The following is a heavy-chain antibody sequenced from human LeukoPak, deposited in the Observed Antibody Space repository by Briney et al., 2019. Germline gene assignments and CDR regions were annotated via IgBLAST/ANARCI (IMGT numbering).Heavy chain of an antibody. V-gene: IGHV1-18*01. CDR3: ARYPSRGYSYGYPDY. Sequence: ASVKVSCKASGYTFTSYGISWVRQALGQGLEWMGWISAYNGNTNYAQKLQGRVTMTTDKTTSTAYMQLRSLRSDDTAVYYCARYPSRGYSYGYPDYWGQGPLVTVSS. J-gene: IGHJ4*02. CDR2: ISAYNGNT. CDR1: GYTFTSYG. D-gene: IGHD5-18*01.